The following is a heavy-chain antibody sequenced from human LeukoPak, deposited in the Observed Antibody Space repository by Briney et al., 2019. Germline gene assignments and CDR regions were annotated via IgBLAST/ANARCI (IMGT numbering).Heavy chain of an antibody. J-gene: IGHJ4*02. CDR3: AGEDYGGYRFAY. CDR2: ISYSGST. CDR1: GGSITSDF. Sequence: PSETLSLTCTVSGGSITSDFWSWIRQPPWKGLELISYISYSGSTTYNPSLNSRVIISVDASKNQFPLQLRSVPAADTAVYSCAGEDYGGYRFAYWGQGTVLTLSS. V-gene: IGHV4-59*01. D-gene: IGHD4-23*01.